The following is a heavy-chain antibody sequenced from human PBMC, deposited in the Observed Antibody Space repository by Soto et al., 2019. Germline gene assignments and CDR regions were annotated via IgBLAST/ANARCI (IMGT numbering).Heavy chain of an antibody. CDR1: SLSISSYY. V-gene: IGHV4-59*12. D-gene: IGHD2-2*01. CDR3: ARVPDY. J-gene: IGHJ4*02. Sequence: PSEMLSLTCTVSSLSISSYYWSWIRQPPGKGLEWIGYMYHSGSTYYNPSLKSRVTISIDRSKNQFSLKLSSVIAADTAVYYCARVPDYWGQGILVNVSS. CDR2: MYHSGST.